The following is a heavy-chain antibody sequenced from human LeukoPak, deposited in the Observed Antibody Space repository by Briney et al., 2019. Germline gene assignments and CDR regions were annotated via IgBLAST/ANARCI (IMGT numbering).Heavy chain of an antibody. CDR2: INHSGST. CDR3: ARGTSTVTVDY. J-gene: IGHJ4*02. D-gene: IGHD4-17*01. V-gene: IGHV4-39*07. Sequence: SETLSLTCTVSGGSISSSSYYWGWIRQPPGKGLEWIGEINHSGSTNYNPSLKSRVTIPVDTSKNQFSLKLSSVTAADTAVYYCARGTSTVTVDYWGQGTLVTVSS. CDR1: GGSISSSSYY.